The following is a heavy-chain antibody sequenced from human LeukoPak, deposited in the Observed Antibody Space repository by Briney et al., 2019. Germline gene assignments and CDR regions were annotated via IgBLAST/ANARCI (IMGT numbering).Heavy chain of an antibody. V-gene: IGHV1-2*06. CDR3: AEGIVGAINPIDY. D-gene: IGHD1-26*01. Sequence: ASVKVSCKASGYTFTGYYMHWVRQAPGQGLEWMGRINPNSGGTNYSQKFQGRVTMTRDTSTSTVYMELSSLRSEDTAVYYCAEGIVGAINPIDYWGQGTLVTVSS. CDR2: INPNSGGT. J-gene: IGHJ4*02. CDR1: GYTFTGYY.